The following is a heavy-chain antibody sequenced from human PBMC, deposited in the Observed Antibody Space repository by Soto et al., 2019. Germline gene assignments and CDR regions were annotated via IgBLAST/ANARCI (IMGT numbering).Heavy chain of an antibody. CDR2: ISAYNGNT. J-gene: IGHJ4*02. CDR3: ARDPPRPSSTPLFDY. V-gene: IGHV1-18*01. CDR1: GYTFTSYG. Sequence: ASVKVSCKASGYTFTSYGISWVRQAPGQGLEWMGWISAYNGNTNYAQKLQGRVTMTTDTSTSTAYMELRSLRSDDTAVYYCARDPPRPSSTPLFDYWGQGTLVTVSS.